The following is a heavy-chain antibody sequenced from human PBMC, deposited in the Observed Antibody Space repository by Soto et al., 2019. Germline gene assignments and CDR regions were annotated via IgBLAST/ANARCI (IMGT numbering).Heavy chain of an antibody. J-gene: IGHJ4*02. CDR2: IYYSGNT. V-gene: IGHV4-59*01. Sequence: TSETLSLTCTVSGGSISSYYWGWIRQPPGKGLEWIGYIYYSGNTNYNPSLKSRVTISVDTSKNQFSLKLSSVTAADTAVYYCGRGEVDRYNWNYGIDYWGQGTLVTVSS. CDR1: GGSISSYY. D-gene: IGHD1-7*01. CDR3: GRGEVDRYNWNYGIDY.